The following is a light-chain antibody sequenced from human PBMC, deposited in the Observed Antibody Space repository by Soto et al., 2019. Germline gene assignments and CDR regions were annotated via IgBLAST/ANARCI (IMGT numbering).Light chain of an antibody. CDR1: QGLNSY. V-gene: IGKV1-9*01. CDR3: QHLIGYPIT. Sequence: DIQLTQSPSFLSASVGDRVTITCRASQGLNSYLAWYQQKPGKAPKLLIYAASTLQSGVPSRFSGSGSGTEFTLTISSLQPEDFATYYCQHLIGYPITFGQGTRLETK. J-gene: IGKJ5*01. CDR2: AAS.